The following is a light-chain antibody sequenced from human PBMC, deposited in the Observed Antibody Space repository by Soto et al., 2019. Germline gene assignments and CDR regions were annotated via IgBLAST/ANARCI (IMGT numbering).Light chain of an antibody. CDR3: QQYNALWYT. V-gene: IGKV3D-15*01. CDR1: QSVSSR. J-gene: IGKJ2*01. CDR2: GAS. Sequence: EIVMTQSPGTLALSPGERATLSCGASQSVSSRLAWYQQKPGQAPRLLISGASSRATGIPDRFSGSGSGTEFTLTISSLQSEDFAVYYCQQYNALWYTFGQGTKVDIK.